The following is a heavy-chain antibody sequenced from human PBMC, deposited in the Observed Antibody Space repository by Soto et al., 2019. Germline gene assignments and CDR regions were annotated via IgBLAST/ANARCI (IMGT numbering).Heavy chain of an antibody. CDR1: GAPITINY. V-gene: IGHV4-59*01. J-gene: IGHJ4*02. CDR2: IYYSGST. Sequence: PSETLSLTCTVSGAPITINYWSWIRQAPGKGLEWIGYIYYSGSTTYNPSLRSRVTMSADTSKDQFSLKLNSVTAADTAVYFCTKYRRTDAEGYSFDYWGQGALVT. CDR3: TKYRRTDAEGYSFDY. D-gene: IGHD2-15*01.